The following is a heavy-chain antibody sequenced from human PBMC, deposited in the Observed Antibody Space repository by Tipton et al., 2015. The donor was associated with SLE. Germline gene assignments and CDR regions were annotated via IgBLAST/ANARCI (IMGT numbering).Heavy chain of an antibody. V-gene: IGHV1-2*02. CDR2: IDPNRGGT. D-gene: IGHD6-13*01. CDR3: AGWQQLTLFDY. CDR1: GYTVTDYY. J-gene: IGHJ4*02. Sequence: QVQLVQSGAEVREPGASVKVSCKASGYTVTDYYIQWVRQAPGQGLEWIGWIDPNRGGTSYAQKFQGRVTMTRDASTSSAYMELSSLTSDDTAVYYCAGWQQLTLFDYWGRGTLVTVSS.